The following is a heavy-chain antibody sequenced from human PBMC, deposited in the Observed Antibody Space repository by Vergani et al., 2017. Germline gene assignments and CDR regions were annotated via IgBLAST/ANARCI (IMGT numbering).Heavy chain of an antibody. CDR2: IIPILGIA. Sequence: QVQLVQSGAEVKKPGSSVKVSCKASGGTFSSYAISWVRQAPGQGLEWMGRIIPILGIANYAQKFQGRVTITADKSTSTAYMELSSLRSEDTAVYYCARDGAAAGRWFDPWGQGTLVTVSS. CDR3: ARDGAAAGRWFDP. V-gene: IGHV1-69*04. J-gene: IGHJ5*02. CDR1: GGTFSSYA. D-gene: IGHD6-13*01.